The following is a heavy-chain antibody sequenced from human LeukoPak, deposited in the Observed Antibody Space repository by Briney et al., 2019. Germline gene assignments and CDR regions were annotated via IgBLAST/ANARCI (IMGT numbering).Heavy chain of an antibody. J-gene: IGHJ4*02. CDR2: LYHDGNT. D-gene: IGHD6-19*01. Sequence: MSSETLSLTCTVSGDSISVAFVWGWIRQSPGKGLEWIGNLYHDGNTYYNPSLNGRVTMSVDTSKNQFSLTLNSVTAANTAVYFCARRGSSTGWPFDYWGLGSLVTVSS. V-gene: IGHV4-38-2*02. CDR1: GDSISVAFV. CDR3: ARRGSSTGWPFDY.